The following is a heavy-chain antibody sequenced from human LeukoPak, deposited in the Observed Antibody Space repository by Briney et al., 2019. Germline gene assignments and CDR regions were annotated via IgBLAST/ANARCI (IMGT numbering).Heavy chain of an antibody. D-gene: IGHD2-21*02. CDR3: ARGKNMVVTATTNYGMDV. J-gene: IGHJ6*02. CDR2: IYYSGST. CDR1: GGSISSGDYY. Sequence: SETLSLTCTVSGGSISSGDYYWSWIRQPPGKGLEWIGYIYYSGSTYYNPSLKSRVTISVDTSKNQFSLKLSSVTAADTAVYYCARGKNMVVTATTNYGMDVWGQGTTATVSS. V-gene: IGHV4-30-4*01.